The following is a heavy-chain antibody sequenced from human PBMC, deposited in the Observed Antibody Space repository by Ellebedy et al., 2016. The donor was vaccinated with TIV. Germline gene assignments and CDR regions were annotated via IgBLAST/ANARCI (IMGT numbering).Heavy chain of an antibody. D-gene: IGHD2-2*01. V-gene: IGHV3-21*01. CDR2: ISSSSSYI. CDR3: ARDIVVVPAARRPYYYSGMDV. Sequence: GESLKIPCAASGFTFSTYSMNRVRQAPGKVPEGVSSISSSSSYIYFADSVRGRFTISRDNAKNSLFLQMNSLRAEDTAVYYCARDIVVVPAARRPYYYSGMDVWGQGTTVTVSS. J-gene: IGHJ6*02. CDR1: GFTFSTYS.